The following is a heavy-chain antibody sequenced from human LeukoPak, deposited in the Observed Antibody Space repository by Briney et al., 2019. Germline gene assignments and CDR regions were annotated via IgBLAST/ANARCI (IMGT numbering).Heavy chain of an antibody. Sequence: GRSLRLSCAASGLTFSSYWMFWVRQAPGKGLVWVSRIHSDGSSTAYADSVKGRFTISRDSAKNTLYLQMNTLRGEDTAVYYCARATTAFDYWGQGTLVTVSS. V-gene: IGHV3-74*03. CDR2: IHSDGSST. D-gene: IGHD4-17*01. CDR3: ARATTAFDY. CDR1: GLTFSSYW. J-gene: IGHJ4*02.